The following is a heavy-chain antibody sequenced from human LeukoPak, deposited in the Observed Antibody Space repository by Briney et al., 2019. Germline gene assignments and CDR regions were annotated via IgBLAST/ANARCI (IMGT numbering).Heavy chain of an antibody. CDR3: ARAGWAQVATGANGYYFDY. D-gene: IGHD5-12*01. CDR2: ISSSSSYI. Sequence: GGSLRLSCAASGFTFSSYSMNWVRQAQGKGLEWVSFISSSSSYIYYADSVKGRFTISRDNAKNSLYLQMNSLRAEDTAVYYCARAGWAQVATGANGYYFDYWGQGTLVTVSS. CDR1: GFTFSSYS. J-gene: IGHJ4*02. V-gene: IGHV3-21*01.